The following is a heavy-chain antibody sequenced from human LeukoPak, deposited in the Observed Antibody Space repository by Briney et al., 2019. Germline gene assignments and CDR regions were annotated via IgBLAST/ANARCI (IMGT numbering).Heavy chain of an antibody. Sequence: SETLSLTCAVYGGSFSGYYWSWIRQPPGKGLEWIGEINHSGSTNYNPSLKSRVTISVDTSKNQFSLKLSSVTAADTAVYYCARGPRDSSGYYGYWGQGTLVTVSS. J-gene: IGHJ4*02. CDR3: ARGPRDSSGYYGY. V-gene: IGHV4-34*01. D-gene: IGHD3-22*01. CDR1: GGSFSGYY. CDR2: INHSGST.